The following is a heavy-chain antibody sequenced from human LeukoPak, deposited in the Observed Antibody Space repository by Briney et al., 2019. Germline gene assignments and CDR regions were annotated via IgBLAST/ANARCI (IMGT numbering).Heavy chain of an antibody. Sequence: GASVKVSCKASGYTFTSDGISWVRQAPAPGHGLKGWISAYNGNTNYAPPLQGRVTMTTDTSTSTASLELRSLRSDDTAVYYCARDGGSGWPPFDYWGQGTLVTVSS. D-gene: IGHD6-19*01. J-gene: IGHJ4*02. V-gene: IGHV1-18*01. CDR2: ISAYNGNT. CDR1: GYTFTSDG. CDR3: ARDGGSGWPPFDY.